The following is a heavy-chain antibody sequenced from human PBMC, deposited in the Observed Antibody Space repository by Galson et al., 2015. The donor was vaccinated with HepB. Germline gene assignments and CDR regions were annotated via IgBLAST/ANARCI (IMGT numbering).Heavy chain of an antibody. D-gene: IGHD3-3*01. CDR1: GFTFSSYA. CDR3: ATDFWSGKLGLHYYYGMDV. CDR2: ISYDGSNK. J-gene: IGHJ6*02. V-gene: IGHV3-30*09. Sequence: SLRLSCAASGFTFSSYAMHWVRQAPGKGLEWVAVISYDGSNKYYADSVRGRFAISRDNSKNTLYLQMINLRAEDTAVYYCATDFWSGKLGLHYYYGMDVWGQGTTVTVSS.